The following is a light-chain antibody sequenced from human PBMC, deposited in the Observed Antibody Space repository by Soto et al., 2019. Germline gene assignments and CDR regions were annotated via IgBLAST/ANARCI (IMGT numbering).Light chain of an antibody. CDR1: SGHSNYI. Sequence: QPVLTQSSSASASLGSSVKHTCTLSSGHSNYIIAWHQQQPGRAPRSLLMLESSGSYNKGSGVPDRFSGSCAGADRYLTISLLEFEYEADYYCENWDTNTCVFGGGTQLTVL. V-gene: IGLV4-60*02. CDR2: LESSGSY. J-gene: IGLJ3*02. CDR3: ENWDTNTCV.